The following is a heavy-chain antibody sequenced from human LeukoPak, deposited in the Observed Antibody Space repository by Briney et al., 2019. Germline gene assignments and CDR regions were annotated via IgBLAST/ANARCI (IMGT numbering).Heavy chain of an antibody. CDR2: ISYDGSNK. CDR1: GFTFSSYA. V-gene: IGHV3-30-3*01. Sequence: GGSLRLSCAASGFTFSSYAMLWVRQAPCKGLEWVAVISYDGSNKYYADSVKGRFTISRDNSKNTLYLQMNSLRAEDTAVYYCARGDDYGDSPVTYWGQGTLVTVSS. CDR3: ARGDDYGDSPVTY. D-gene: IGHD4-17*01. J-gene: IGHJ4*02.